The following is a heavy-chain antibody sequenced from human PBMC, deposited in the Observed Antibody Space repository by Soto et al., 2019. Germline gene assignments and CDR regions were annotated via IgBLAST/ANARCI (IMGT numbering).Heavy chain of an antibody. J-gene: IGHJ5*02. V-gene: IGHV1-69*13. CDR1: GGTFSSYS. CDR2: IITIFDTA. D-gene: IGHD3-10*01. CDR3: ARDQLSRYDSGSYPGWFDP. Sequence: ASVMVSCKASGGTFSSYSISWVRQAPGQELEWMGGIITIFDTANYAQKFQGRVTITADESTSTAYMELSSLRSEDTAMYYCARDQLSRYDSGSYPGWFDPWGPGTLVTVSS.